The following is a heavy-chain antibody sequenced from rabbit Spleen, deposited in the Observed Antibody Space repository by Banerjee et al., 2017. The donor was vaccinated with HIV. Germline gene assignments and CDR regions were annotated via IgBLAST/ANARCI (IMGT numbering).Heavy chain of an antibody. D-gene: IGHD8-1*01. CDR2: IDTVFGIT. V-gene: IGHV1S7*01. Sequence: HLVESGGGLVQPGGSLKLPCTASGFTLSSYYMKWARQASGKGLEWIGYIDTVFGITYYANWVNGRFSISRENAQNTVFLQMTSLTAADTATYFCARDGTGGSYFALWGPGTLVTVS. J-gene: IGHJ4*01. CDR1: GFTLSSYY. CDR3: ARDGTGGSYFAL.